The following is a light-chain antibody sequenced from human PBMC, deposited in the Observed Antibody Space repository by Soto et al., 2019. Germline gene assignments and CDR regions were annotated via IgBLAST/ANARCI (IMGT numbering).Light chain of an antibody. V-gene: IGLV2-8*01. CDR2: GVT. Sequence: QSALTQPPSASGSPGQSVTISCTGTSSDVGAYTYVSWYQQHPGKAPKLMIYGVTERPSGVPERFSGSKSGNTASLTVSGLQTEDEAYYYCSSYAGSNNYVFGTGTKLPVL. CDR1: SSDVGAYTY. CDR3: SSYAGSNNYV. J-gene: IGLJ1*01.